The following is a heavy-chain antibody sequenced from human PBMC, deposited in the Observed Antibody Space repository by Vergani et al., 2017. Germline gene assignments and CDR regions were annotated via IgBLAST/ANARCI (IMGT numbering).Heavy chain of an antibody. J-gene: IGHJ3*02. CDR2: IRSKAYGGTT. CDR1: GFTFGDYA. Sequence: EVQLVESGGGLVQPGRSLRLSCTASGFTFGDYAMSWFRQAPGKGLEWVGFIRSKAYGGTTEYAASVKGRFTISRDDSKSIAYLQMNSLKTEDTAVIYCARDRGTMVRGVRDAFDIWGQGTMVTVSS. D-gene: IGHD3-10*01. CDR3: ARDRGTMVRGVRDAFDI. V-gene: IGHV3-49*03.